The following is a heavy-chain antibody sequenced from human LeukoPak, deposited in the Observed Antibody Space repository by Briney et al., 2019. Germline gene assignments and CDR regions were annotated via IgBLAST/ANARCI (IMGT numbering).Heavy chain of an antibody. CDR1: GGSISSGGYY. Sequence: SETLSLTCTVSGGSISSGGYYWRWIRQHPGKGLEWIGYIYYSGSTYYNPSLKSRVTISVDTSKNQFSLKLSSVTAADTAVYYCARAGGFFSPFGYWGQGALVTVSS. CDR2: IYYSGST. D-gene: IGHD3-3*01. CDR3: ARAGGFFSPFGY. V-gene: IGHV4-31*03. J-gene: IGHJ4*02.